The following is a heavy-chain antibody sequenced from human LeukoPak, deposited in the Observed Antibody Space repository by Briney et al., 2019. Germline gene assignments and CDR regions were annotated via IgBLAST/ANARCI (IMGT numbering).Heavy chain of an antibody. CDR3: ARGDRGSSILEDAFDI. CDR2: INPNSGGT. CDR1: GYTFTGNY. V-gene: IGHV1-2*02. D-gene: IGHD6-6*01. J-gene: IGHJ3*02. Sequence: ASVKVSCKASGYTFTGNYMHWVRQAPGQGLEWMGWINPNSGGTTYAQKFQCRVTMTRDTSISTAYMELSGLRSDDTAVYFCARGDRGSSILEDAFDIWGQGTMVTVSS.